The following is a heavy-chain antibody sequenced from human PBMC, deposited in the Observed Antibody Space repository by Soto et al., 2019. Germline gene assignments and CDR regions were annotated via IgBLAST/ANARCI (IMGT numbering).Heavy chain of an antibody. CDR2: IKVDASEE. CDR1: GFTYSTYW. CDR3: AMAISSPFSNFDS. J-gene: IGHJ4*02. Sequence: EVQLVQSGGDLVQPGGSLRLSCVASGFTYSTYWMTWVRQATGMGLEWVAGIKVDASEEVYVDSVKGRFSISRDNAKNSLYLQLNSLRAEVTVVYYCAMAISSPFSNFDSWGQGSMVTVTS. V-gene: IGHV3-7*01. D-gene: IGHD2-2*01.